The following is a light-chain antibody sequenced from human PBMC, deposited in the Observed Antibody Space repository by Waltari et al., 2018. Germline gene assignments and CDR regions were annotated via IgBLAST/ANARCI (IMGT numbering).Light chain of an antibody. CDR2: GAS. Sequence: EILMTQSPATLSVSPGERGTPSCRASQSVGSAVAWYQQKPGQAPRLLISGASIRATGIPVRFSGSGSGTEFTLTISSLQSEDFAVYFCQQYNDWPWTFGQGT. CDR3: QQYNDWPWT. CDR1: QSVGSA. J-gene: IGKJ1*01. V-gene: IGKV3-15*01.